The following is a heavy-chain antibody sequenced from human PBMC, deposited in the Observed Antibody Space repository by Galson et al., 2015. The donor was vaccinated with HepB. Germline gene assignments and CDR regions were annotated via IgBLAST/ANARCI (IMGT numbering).Heavy chain of an antibody. Sequence: SLRLSCAASGFTFTSYSMHWVRQAPGKGLEWVAVISYDGNNKYYADSVRGRFTISRDNSKNTLYLQMDSLRAEDTAVYYCARAPPNLNTGYYYYFYAMVVWGQGTTVTVSS. CDR3: ARAPPNLNTGYYYYFYAMVV. CDR1: GFTFTSYS. J-gene: IGHJ6*02. CDR2: ISYDGNNK. D-gene: IGHD1-14*01. V-gene: IGHV3-30*04.